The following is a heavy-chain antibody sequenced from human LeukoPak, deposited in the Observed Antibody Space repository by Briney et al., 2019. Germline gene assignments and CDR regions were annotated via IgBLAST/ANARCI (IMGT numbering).Heavy chain of an antibody. CDR3: AKGADDYGDCETSEFDY. CDR2: ISGSGGST. V-gene: IGHV3-23*01. J-gene: IGHJ4*02. CDR1: GFTFSSYA. Sequence: GGSLRLSCAASGFTFSSYAMSWVRQAPGKGLEWVSAISGSGGSTYYADSVKGRFTISRDNSKNTLYLQMNSLRAEDTAVYYCAKGADDYGDCETSEFDYWGQGTLVTVSS. D-gene: IGHD4-17*01.